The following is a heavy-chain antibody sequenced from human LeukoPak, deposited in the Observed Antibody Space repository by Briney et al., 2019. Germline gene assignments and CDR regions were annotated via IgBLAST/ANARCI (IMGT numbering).Heavy chain of an antibody. CDR3: ARLRTPWRGGNCSGGSCYGGIYYYGMDV. V-gene: IGHV4-34*01. CDR1: GGSFSGYY. J-gene: IGHJ6*02. CDR2: INHSGST. Sequence: PSETLSLTCAVYGGSFSGYYWSWIRQPPGKGLEWIGEINHSGSTNYNPSLKSRVTISVDTSKNQFSLKLSSVTAADTAVYYCARLRTPWRGGNCSGGSCYGGIYYYGMDVWGQGTTVTVSS. D-gene: IGHD2-15*01.